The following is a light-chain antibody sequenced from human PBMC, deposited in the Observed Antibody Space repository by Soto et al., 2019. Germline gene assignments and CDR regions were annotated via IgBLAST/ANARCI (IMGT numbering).Light chain of an antibody. J-gene: IGKJ2*01. V-gene: IGKV3-20*01. CDR2: GAS. Sequence: ENVLTQSPGTLSLSPGERATLSCRASQSVSSNYLTWYQQKPGQAPRLLIYGASSRATDIPDRFSGSGSGTDFTITISSLEPEDFAVYYCKQYDSSPVTFGQGTKLQIK. CDR3: KQYDSSPVT. CDR1: QSVSSNY.